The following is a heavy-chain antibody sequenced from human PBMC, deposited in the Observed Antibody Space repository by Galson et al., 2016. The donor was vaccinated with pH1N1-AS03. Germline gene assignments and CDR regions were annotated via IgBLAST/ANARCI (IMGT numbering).Heavy chain of an antibody. Sequence: SETLSLTCTVSGDSLSSCFWNWIRRPPGKGLEWIGYVYYTGSVKYNPSLKSRVTISLDTSNNQFSLILKSVTAADTAVYYCARGRAPSPVTYYFDDWGQGTLVTVSS. V-gene: IGHV4-59*01. CDR2: VYYTGSV. J-gene: IGHJ4*02. CDR3: ARGRAPSPVTYYFDD. CDR1: GDSLSSCF.